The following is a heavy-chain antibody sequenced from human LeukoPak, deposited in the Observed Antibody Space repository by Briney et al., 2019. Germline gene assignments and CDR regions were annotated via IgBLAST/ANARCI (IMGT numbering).Heavy chain of an antibody. CDR2: MNPNSGNT. V-gene: IGHV1-8*01. J-gene: IGHJ4*02. Sequence: GASVKVSCKASGYPFISYDIKWVRQATGQGLEWMGWMNPNSGNTGYAQRFQGRVTMTRNTSLSTAYMEVSSLRSEDTAMYFCARGRGYSDGWFEADDYWGQGTLVTVSS. CDR1: GYPFISYD. D-gene: IGHD6-19*01. CDR3: ARGRGYSDGWFEADDY.